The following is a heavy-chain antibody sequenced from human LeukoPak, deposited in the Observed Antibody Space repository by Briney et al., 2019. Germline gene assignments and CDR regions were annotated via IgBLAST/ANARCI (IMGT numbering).Heavy chain of an antibody. J-gene: IGHJ4*02. D-gene: IGHD6-25*01. CDR3: AKDPGSGYYFDY. CDR2: ISGSGGST. V-gene: IGHV3-23*01. CDR1: GFTFSSYA. Sequence: GGFLRLSCAASGFTFSSYAMSWVRQAPGKGLEWVSAISGSGGSTYYADSVKGRFTISRDNSKNTLYLQMNSLRAEDTAVYYCAKDPGSGYYFDYWGQGTLVTVSS.